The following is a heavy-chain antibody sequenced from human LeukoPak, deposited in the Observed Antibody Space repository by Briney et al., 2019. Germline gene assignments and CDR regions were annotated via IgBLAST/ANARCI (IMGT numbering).Heavy chain of an antibody. V-gene: IGHV1-2*02. CDR1: GYTFTGYY. CDR2: INPNSGGT. D-gene: IGHD5-12*01. Sequence: ASVKVSCKASGYTFTGYYMHWVRQAPGQGLEWMGWINPNSGGTNYAQKFQGRVTMTRDTSISTAYMELSRLRSDDTAVYYCARPRGYSGYDLDYWGQGTLVTVSS. CDR3: ARPRGYSGYDLDY. J-gene: IGHJ4*02.